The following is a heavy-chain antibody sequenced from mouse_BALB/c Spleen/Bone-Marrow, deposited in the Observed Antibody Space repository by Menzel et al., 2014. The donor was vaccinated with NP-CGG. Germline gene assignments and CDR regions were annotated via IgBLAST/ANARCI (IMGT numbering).Heavy chain of an antibody. V-gene: IGHV7-3*02. Sequence: EVKLVESGGGSVQPGGSLRLSRATSGFTFTDYYMSWVRQPPGKALEWLGFIRNKANGYTTEYSASVKGRFTISRDNSQRILYLQMDTLRAEDSATYYCARDENVGIYWYFDVWGAGTTVIVSS. CDR1: GFTFTDYY. CDR2: IRNKANGYTT. CDR3: ARDENVGIYWYFDV. J-gene: IGHJ1*01.